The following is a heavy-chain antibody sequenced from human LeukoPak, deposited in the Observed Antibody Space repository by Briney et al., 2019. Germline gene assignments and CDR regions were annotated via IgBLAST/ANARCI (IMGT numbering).Heavy chain of an antibody. J-gene: IGHJ5*02. D-gene: IGHD6-6*01. CDR3: AITVSSSLVFWFDP. CDR1: GFTFSSYA. CDR2: FSGSGGST. V-gene: IGHV3-23*01. Sequence: PGGSLRLSCAASGFTFSSYAMSWVPQAPGKGLEWVSAFSGSGGSTYYAYSVKGRFTISRDNSKNTLYLQMSSLRVEDRAIYYCAITVSSSLVFWFDPWGQGTLVTVSS.